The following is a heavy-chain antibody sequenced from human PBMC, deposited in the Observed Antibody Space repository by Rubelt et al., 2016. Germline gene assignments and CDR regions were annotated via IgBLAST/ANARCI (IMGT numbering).Heavy chain of an antibody. Sequence: QVQLQESGPGLVKPSETLSLTCSVSGASITTHYWSWVRQFPGKGLEWLVYGHYSGSTNYNPSLKSRVTISVDMSKNHFSLILSPVTAADTAVCYCASGGLWFDSWRQGTLVSVSS. V-gene: IGHV4-59*11. CDR1: GASITTHY. CDR2: GHYSGST. J-gene: IGHJ5*01. CDR3: ASGGLWFDS. D-gene: IGHD3-16*01.